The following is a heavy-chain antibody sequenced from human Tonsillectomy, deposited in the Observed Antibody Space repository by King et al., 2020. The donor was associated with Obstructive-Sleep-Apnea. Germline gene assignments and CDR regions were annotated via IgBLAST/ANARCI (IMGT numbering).Heavy chain of an antibody. Sequence: VQLVESGGGVVQPGRSLRLSCAASGFTFSSYAMHWVRQAPGKGLEWVAVISYDGINKYYADSVKGRFTISRDNSKNTLYLQMNSLRAEDTAVYYCARDLGYWGQGTLVTVSS. CDR1: GFTFSSYA. CDR2: ISYDGINK. CDR3: ARDLGY. J-gene: IGHJ4*02. V-gene: IGHV3-30*04.